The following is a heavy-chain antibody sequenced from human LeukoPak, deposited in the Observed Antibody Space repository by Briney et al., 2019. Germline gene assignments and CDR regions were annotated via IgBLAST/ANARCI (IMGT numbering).Heavy chain of an antibody. V-gene: IGHV4-39*01. CDR2: IHYSGST. J-gene: IGHJ4*02. Sequence: PSETLSLTCTVSGGSLSNSNYYWGWIRQPPGRGLEWIGSIHYSGSTHYNPSLKSRVTISVDTSKNRFSLKLYSVTAADTAVYSCARHPSCTTVTHCSFDYWGQGTLVTVSS. D-gene: IGHD4-11*01. CDR1: GGSLSNSNYY. CDR3: ARHPSCTTVTHCSFDY.